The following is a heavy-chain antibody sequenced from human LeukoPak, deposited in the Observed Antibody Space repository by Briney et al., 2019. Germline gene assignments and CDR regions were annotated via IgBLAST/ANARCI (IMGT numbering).Heavy chain of an antibody. CDR2: IASSGSTI. V-gene: IGHV3-48*03. J-gene: IGHJ4*02. Sequence: PRRSLRLSCAASGFTFNTYAMNWVSQAPGKGLEWLAYIASSGSTIYYADYLKGRLTLSTDNAKNSLYLQMNSLRADDTAVYYCARGGWHYVFNYWGQGTLVTVSS. CDR3: ARGGWHYVFNY. D-gene: IGHD6-19*01. CDR1: GFTFNTYA.